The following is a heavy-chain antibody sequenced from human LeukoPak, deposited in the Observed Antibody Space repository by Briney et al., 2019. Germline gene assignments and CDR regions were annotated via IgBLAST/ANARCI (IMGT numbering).Heavy chain of an antibody. CDR1: GXSISTYY. J-gene: IGHJ5*02. CDR3: ARNKVAAGSDWFDP. Sequence: SETLSLTCTVSGXSISTYYWSWIRQPPGKGLECIGYIYYSGSTNYNPSLKSRVTISVDTSKNQFSLKLSSVTAADTAVYYCARNKVAAGSDWFDPWGQGTLVTVSS. CDR2: IYYSGST. D-gene: IGHD6-13*01. V-gene: IGHV4-59*08.